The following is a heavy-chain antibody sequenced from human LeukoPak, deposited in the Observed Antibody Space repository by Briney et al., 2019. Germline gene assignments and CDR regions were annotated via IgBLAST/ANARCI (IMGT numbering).Heavy chain of an antibody. CDR2: INHSGST. D-gene: IGHD3-16*01. CDR3: ARHSLISRGRFDP. J-gene: IGHJ5*02. CDR1: GGSFSGYY. Sequence: SETLSLTCAVYGGSFSGYYWSWIRQPPGKGLEWIGEINHSGSTNYNPSLKSRVTISVDTSKSQFSLKLTSATAAETAVYYCARHSLISRGRFDPWGQGTLVTVSS. V-gene: IGHV4-34*01.